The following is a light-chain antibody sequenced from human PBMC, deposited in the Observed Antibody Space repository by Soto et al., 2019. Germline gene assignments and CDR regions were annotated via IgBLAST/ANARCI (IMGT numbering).Light chain of an antibody. CDR1: QDINTF. J-gene: IGKJ5*01. V-gene: IGKV1D-12*01. CDR3: QQANSFLPIT. CDR2: GAS. Sequence: DIQMTQSPPSVSASVGDRVTITCRASQDINTFLAWYQQKPGNAPKLLIYGASSLQSGVPSRFSGSGSGTDFTLTISSLQPEDFATYYCQQANSFLPITFGQGTRLEIK.